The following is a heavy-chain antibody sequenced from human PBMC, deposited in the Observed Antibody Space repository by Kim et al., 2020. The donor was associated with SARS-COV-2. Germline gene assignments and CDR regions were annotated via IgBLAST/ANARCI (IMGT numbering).Heavy chain of an antibody. V-gene: IGHV5-10-1*01. D-gene: IGHD3-9*01. CDR3: ARHVTEYDILTGYQKGWYYFDY. J-gene: IGHJ4*02. Sequence: GESLKISCKGSGYSFTSYWISWVRQMPGKGLEWMGRIDPSDSYTNYSPSFQGHVTISADKSISTAYLQWSSLKASDTAMYYCARHVTEYDILTGYQKGWYYFDYWGQGTLVTVSS. CDR1: GYSFTSYW. CDR2: IDPSDSYT.